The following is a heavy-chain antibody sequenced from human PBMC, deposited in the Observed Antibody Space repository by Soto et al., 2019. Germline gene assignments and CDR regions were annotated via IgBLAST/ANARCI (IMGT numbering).Heavy chain of an antibody. CDR3: ARVGSGYDSSYYYYGMDV. V-gene: IGHV3-33*01. J-gene: IGHJ6*02. CDR2: IWYDGSNK. CDR1: GFTFSSYG. Sequence: GGSLRLSCAASGFTFSSYGMHWVRQAPGKGLEWVAVIWYDGSNKYYADSVKGRFTISRDNSKNTLYLQMNSLRAEDTAVYYCARVGSGYDSSYYYYGMDVWGQGTTVTVSS. D-gene: IGHD5-12*01.